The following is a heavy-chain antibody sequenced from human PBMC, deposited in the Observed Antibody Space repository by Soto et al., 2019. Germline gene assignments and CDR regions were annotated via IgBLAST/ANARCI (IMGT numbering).Heavy chain of an antibody. CDR1: GFTFSNAW. D-gene: IGHD3-22*01. Sequence: LRLSCAASGFTFSNAWMSWVRQAPGKGLEWVGRIKSKTDGGTTDYAAPVKGRFTISRDDSKNTLYLQMNSLKTEDTAVYYCTTQKTMIVVVYYFDYWGQGTLVTVSS. CDR2: IKSKTDGGTT. J-gene: IGHJ4*02. V-gene: IGHV3-15*01. CDR3: TTQKTMIVVVYYFDY.